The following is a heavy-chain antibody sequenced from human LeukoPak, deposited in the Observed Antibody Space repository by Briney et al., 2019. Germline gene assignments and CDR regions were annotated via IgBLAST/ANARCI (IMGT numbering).Heavy chain of an antibody. D-gene: IGHD3-22*01. CDR1: GGSISSGGYS. V-gene: IGHV4-30-2*01. J-gene: IGHJ5*02. CDR2: IYHSGST. CDR3: ARTYYYDSGGWNWFDP. Sequence: PSQTLSLTCAVSGGSISSGGYSWSWIRQPPGKGLEWIGYIYHSGSTYYNPSLKSRVTISVDRSKNQFSLKLSSVTAADTAVYYCARTYYYDSGGWNWFDPWGQGTLVTVSS.